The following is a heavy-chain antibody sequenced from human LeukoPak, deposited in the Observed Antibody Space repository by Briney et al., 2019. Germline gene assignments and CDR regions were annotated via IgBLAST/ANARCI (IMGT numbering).Heavy chain of an antibody. V-gene: IGHV1-18*01. Sequence: EASVKDSCKASGYTFNYYGINSVRQAPGQGLEWMGWISAYNGNTNYAQNLQGRVTMTTDTSTSTAYMELRSLRSDDTALYYCARGVYSYGYMGYSDYWGQGTLVTVSS. D-gene: IGHD5-18*01. CDR2: ISAYNGNT. J-gene: IGHJ4*02. CDR1: GYTFNYYG. CDR3: ARGVYSYGYMGYSDY.